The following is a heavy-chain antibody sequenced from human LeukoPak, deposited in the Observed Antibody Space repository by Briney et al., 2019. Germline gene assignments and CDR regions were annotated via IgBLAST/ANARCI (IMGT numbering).Heavy chain of an antibody. V-gene: IGHV4-4*07. CDR1: GGSISSYY. CDR2: IYTSGST. J-gene: IGHJ6*03. D-gene: IGHD2-2*01. Sequence: SETLSLTCTVSGGSISSYYWSWIRQPAGKGLEWIGRIYTSGSTNYNPSLKSRVTISVDKSKTQFSLKLSSVTAADTAVYYCARDWDYCSSTSCYPAYYYYYYMDVWGKGTTVTVSS. CDR3: ARDWDYCSSTSCYPAYYYYYYMDV.